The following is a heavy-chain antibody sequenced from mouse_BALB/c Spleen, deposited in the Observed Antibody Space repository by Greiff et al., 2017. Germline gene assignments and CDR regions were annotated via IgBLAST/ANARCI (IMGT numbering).Heavy chain of an antibody. CDR2: ISSGGST. Sequence: EVNVVESGGGLVKPGGSLKLSCAASGFTFSSYAMSWVRQTPEKRLEWVASISSGGSTYYPDSVKGRFTISRDNARNILYLQMSSLRSEDTAMYYCARRGGNYVRDAMDYWGQGTSVTVSS. D-gene: IGHD2-1*01. CDR1: GFTFSSYA. V-gene: IGHV5-6-5*01. J-gene: IGHJ4*01. CDR3: ARRGGNYVRDAMDY.